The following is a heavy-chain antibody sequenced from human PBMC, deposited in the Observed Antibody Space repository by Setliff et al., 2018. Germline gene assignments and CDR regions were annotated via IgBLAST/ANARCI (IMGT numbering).Heavy chain of an antibody. D-gene: IGHD2-15*01. CDR2: IHYSGTT. V-gene: IGHV4-59*11. Sequence: ASETLSLTCTVSGSSSSSHYWSWIRQPPGKGLEWIGYIHYSGTTNYNPSLKSRVTLSLDTAKNQFSLELRAVTAADTALYYCARENGYCSGGACYFMFDYWGQGTLVTVSS. CDR3: ARENGYCSGGACYFMFDY. J-gene: IGHJ4*02. CDR1: GSSSSSHY.